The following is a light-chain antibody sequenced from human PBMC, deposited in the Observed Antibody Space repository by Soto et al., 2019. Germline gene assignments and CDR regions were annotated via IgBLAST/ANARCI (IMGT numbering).Light chain of an antibody. Sequence: QSVLTQPPSASGTPGQRVTISCSGSNSNIGSNTVNWYQQVPGTAPKLLIYSNNHRPSGVPDRFSGSKSGTSASLAISGLQSEDEADYSCAAWDDSLNGWVFGGGTKLTVL. V-gene: IGLV1-44*01. CDR2: SNN. CDR3: AAWDDSLNGWV. CDR1: NSNIGSNT. J-gene: IGLJ3*02.